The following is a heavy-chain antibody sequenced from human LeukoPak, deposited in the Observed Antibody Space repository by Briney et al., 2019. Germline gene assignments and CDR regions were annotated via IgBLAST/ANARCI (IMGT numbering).Heavy chain of an antibody. CDR1: GFTFSSYA. J-gene: IGHJ4*02. CDR2: ISGSGGST. Sequence: GGSLRVSCAASGFTFSSYAMRWVRQAPGKGLEWVSAISGSGGSTSYADSVKGRFTISRDNSKNTLYLQMNSLRAEDTAVYYCAKGGGLAVVNYFDYWGQGALVTVSS. V-gene: IGHV3-23*01. D-gene: IGHD6-19*01. CDR3: AKGGGLAVVNYFDY.